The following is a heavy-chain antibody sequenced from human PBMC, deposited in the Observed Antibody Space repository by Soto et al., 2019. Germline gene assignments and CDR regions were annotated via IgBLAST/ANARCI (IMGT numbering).Heavy chain of an antibody. CDR2: INPSGGST. J-gene: IGHJ4*02. D-gene: IGHD5-12*01. CDR1: GYTFTSYY. V-gene: IGHV1-46*01. Sequence: ASVNVSCKASGYTFTSYYMHWVRQAPGQGLELMGIINPSGGSTSYAQKFQGRVTMTRXXXXXXVXMXLSXXRSEDTAVYYCARADGYNGFDYWGQGTLVTVSS. CDR3: ARADGYNGFDY.